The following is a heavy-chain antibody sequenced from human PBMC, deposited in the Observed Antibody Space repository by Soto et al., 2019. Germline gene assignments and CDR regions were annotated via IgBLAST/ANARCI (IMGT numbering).Heavy chain of an antibody. J-gene: IGHJ6*02. D-gene: IGHD6-13*01. Sequence: GASVKVSCKASGYTFTSYGISWVRQAPGQGLEWMGWISAYNGNTNYAQKLQGRVTMTTDTSTSTAYMELRSLRSDDTAVYYCARDRTQTYSSSWYSGYYYYGMDVWGQGTTVTVSS. CDR2: ISAYNGNT. CDR3: ARDRTQTYSSSWYSGYYYYGMDV. CDR1: GYTFTSYG. V-gene: IGHV1-18*04.